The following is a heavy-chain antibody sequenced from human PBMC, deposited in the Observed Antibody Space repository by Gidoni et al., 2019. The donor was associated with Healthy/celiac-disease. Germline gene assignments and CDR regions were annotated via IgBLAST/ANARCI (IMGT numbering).Heavy chain of an antibody. CDR2: IYYSGST. J-gene: IGHJ3*02. CDR1: GGSISSSRYY. D-gene: IGHD3-3*02. Sequence: QLQLQESGPGLVKPSETLSLTCTVSGGSISSSRYYWGWIRQPPGKGLEWIGSIYYSGSTYYNPSLKSRVTISVDTSKNQFSLKLSSVTAADTAVYYCARLGIFGVVAYDAFDIWGQGTMVTVSS. V-gene: IGHV4-39*01. CDR3: ARLGIFGVVAYDAFDI.